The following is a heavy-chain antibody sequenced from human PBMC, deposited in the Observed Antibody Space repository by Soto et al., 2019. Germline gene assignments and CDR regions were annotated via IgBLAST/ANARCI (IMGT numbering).Heavy chain of an antibody. J-gene: IGHJ4*02. Sequence: SETLSLTCTVSGGSISSSSYYWGWIRQPPGKGLEWIGSIYYSGSTYYNPSLESRVTISVDTSKNQFSLKLSSVTAADTAVYYCARQSRQSRDGYNSDFDYWGQGTMVTVYS. CDR3: ARQSRQSRDGYNSDFDY. V-gene: IGHV4-39*01. CDR2: IYYSGST. CDR1: GGSISSSSYY. D-gene: IGHD5-12*01.